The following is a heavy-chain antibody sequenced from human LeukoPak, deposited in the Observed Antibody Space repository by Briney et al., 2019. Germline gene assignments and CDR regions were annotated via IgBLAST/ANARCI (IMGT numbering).Heavy chain of an antibody. V-gene: IGHV3-7*01. Sequence: GGSLRLSCAASGFTFSSYWMSWVRQAPGKGLEWVANIKQDGSEKYYVDSVKGRFTISRDNAKNSLYLQMNSLRAEDTAVYYCARWGGYDKGGFDYWGQGTLVTVSS. CDR2: IKQDGSEK. CDR1: GFTFSSYW. CDR3: ARWGGYDKGGFDY. J-gene: IGHJ4*02. D-gene: IGHD5-12*01.